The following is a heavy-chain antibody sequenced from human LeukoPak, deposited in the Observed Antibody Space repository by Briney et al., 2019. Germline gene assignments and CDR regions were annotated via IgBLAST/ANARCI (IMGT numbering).Heavy chain of an antibody. CDR1: GGSISSGGYS. D-gene: IGHD3-9*01. CDR2: IYHSGST. V-gene: IGHV4-30-2*01. CDR3: ARAGDILTGYYTIDY. Sequence: SQTLSLTCAVSGGSISSGGYSWSWIRQPPGKGLEWIGYIYHSGSTYYNPSLKSRVTISVDRSKNQFSLKLSSVTAADTAVYYCARAGDILTGYYTIDYWGQGTLVTVSS. J-gene: IGHJ4*02.